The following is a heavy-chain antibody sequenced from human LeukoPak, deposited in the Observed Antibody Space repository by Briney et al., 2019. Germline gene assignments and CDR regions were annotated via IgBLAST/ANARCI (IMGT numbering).Heavy chain of an antibody. V-gene: IGHV3-74*01. J-gene: IGHJ4*02. CDR2: INSDGSST. D-gene: IGHD5-18*01. Sequence: GGSLRLSCAASGFTFSSYWMHWVRQAPGKGLVWVSRINSDGSSTSYADSVKGRFTISRDNAKNTLYLQMNSLRAEDTALYYCTTDDRGYSYAPRYWGQGTLVTVSS. CDR1: GFTFSSYW. CDR3: TTDDRGYSYAPRY.